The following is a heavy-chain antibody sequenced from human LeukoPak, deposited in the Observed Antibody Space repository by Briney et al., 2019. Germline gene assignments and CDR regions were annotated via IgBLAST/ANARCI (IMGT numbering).Heavy chain of an antibody. J-gene: IGHJ4*02. CDR2: ISGSGGST. Sequence: ETLSLTCAVYGGSFSGYYWSWVRQAPGKGLEWVSAISGSGGSTYYADSVKGRFTISRDNSKNTLYLQMNSLRAEDTAVYYCANDGRDDYWGQGTLVTVSS. V-gene: IGHV3-23*01. CDR3: ANDGRDDY. CDR1: GGSFSGYY.